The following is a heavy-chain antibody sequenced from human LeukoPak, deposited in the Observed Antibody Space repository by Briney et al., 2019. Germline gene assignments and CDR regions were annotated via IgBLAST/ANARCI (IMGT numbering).Heavy chain of an antibody. D-gene: IGHD3-10*01. Sequence: GGPLRLSCAASGFTFSSYRIHWVRQASGKGLEWVAVIWYDGSNKYYADSVKGRFTISRDNSKNTLYLQMNSLRAEDTAVYYCARVRGSGSYYLIDYWGQGTLVTVSS. CDR3: ARVRGSGSYYLIDY. CDR2: IWYDGSNK. V-gene: IGHV3-33*01. CDR1: GFTFSSYR. J-gene: IGHJ4*02.